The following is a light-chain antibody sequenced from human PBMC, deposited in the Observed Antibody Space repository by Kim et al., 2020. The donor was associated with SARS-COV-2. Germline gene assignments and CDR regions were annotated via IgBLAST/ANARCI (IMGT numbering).Light chain of an antibody. CDR2: WAS. J-gene: IGKJ2*01. Sequence: DIVLTQSPDSLAVSLGERVTINCKSSQSLLYASNNMNYLTWYQQKPGQPPTMLISWASTREFGVPDRFSGSGSGTDFTLTITSLQAEDVAVYYCQEYFSIRRTFGQGTKLEI. CDR1: QSLLYASNNMNY. V-gene: IGKV4-1*01. CDR3: QEYFSIRRT.